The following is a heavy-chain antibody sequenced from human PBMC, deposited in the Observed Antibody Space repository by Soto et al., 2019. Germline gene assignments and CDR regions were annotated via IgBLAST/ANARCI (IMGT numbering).Heavy chain of an antibody. V-gene: IGHV4-4*02. Sequence: QVQLQESGPGLVKPSGTLSLTCVVSGGSISNSNWWSWVRQPPGEGPEWIGQIYHSGSTNYNPSLKSRVTLSVDTPKNQVSLSLTSVTAAATAVYYCARHGGKYVDYWGQGALGTVAS. CDR2: IYHSGST. J-gene: IGHJ4*02. D-gene: IGHD2-15*01. CDR3: ARHGGKYVDY. CDR1: GGSISNSNW.